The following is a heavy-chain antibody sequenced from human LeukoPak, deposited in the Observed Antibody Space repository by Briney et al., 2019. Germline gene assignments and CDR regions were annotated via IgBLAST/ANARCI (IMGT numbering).Heavy chain of an antibody. Sequence: SSETLSLTCTVSGGSISSYYWSWIRQPPGKGLEWIGYIYYSGSTNYNPSLKSRVTISVDTSKNQFSLKVSSVTAADTAVYHCARVIPSSGGYFDYWGQGTLVTVSS. CDR3: ARVIPSSGGYFDY. D-gene: IGHD3-10*01. CDR1: GGSISSYY. J-gene: IGHJ4*02. CDR2: IYYSGST. V-gene: IGHV4-59*08.